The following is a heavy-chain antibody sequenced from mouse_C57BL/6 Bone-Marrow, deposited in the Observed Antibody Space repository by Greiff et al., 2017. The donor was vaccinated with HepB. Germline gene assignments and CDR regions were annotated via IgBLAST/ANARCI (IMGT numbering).Heavy chain of an antibody. CDR3: ARPEDETGTLDY. Sequence: QVQLQQSGAELVKPGASVKLSCKASGYTFTEYTIHWVKQRSGQGLEWIGWFYPGSGRIKYTEKFKDKATLNADKSSSTVYMELSRLTSEDSAVYFCARPEDETGTLDYWGQGTTLTVSS. CDR1: GYTFTEYT. CDR2: FYPGSGRI. J-gene: IGHJ2*01. D-gene: IGHD3-3*01. V-gene: IGHV1-62-2*01.